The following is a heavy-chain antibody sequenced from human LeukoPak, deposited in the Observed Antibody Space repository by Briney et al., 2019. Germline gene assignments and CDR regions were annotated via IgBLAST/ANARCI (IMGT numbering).Heavy chain of an antibody. J-gene: IGHJ4*02. D-gene: IGHD6-13*01. CDR2: IYHSGSA. CDR1: GGSVTSSNW. V-gene: IGHV4-4*02. CDR3: ARDPIAAAGPFDY. Sequence: SETLSPTRAVSGGSVTSSNWWSWGPQPPGKGAGGVGSIYHSGSAYYNPSLKSRVTISVDTSKNQFSLKLSSVTAADTAVYYCARDPIAAAGPFDYWGQGTLVTVSS.